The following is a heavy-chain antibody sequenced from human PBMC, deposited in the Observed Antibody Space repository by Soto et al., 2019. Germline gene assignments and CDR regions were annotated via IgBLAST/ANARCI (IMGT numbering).Heavy chain of an antibody. Sequence: QVQLVQCGAEVKNPGSSVKVSCKASGGTFSSYTISWVRQAPGQGLEWMGRIIPILGIANYAQKFQGRVTITADKSSCTAYMELSSLRSEDTAVYYCARRGGSSSYSNWFDPWGQGTLVTVSS. D-gene: IGHD6-13*01. CDR2: IIPILGIA. V-gene: IGHV1-69*02. CDR1: GGTFSSYT. J-gene: IGHJ5*02. CDR3: ARRGGSSSYSNWFDP.